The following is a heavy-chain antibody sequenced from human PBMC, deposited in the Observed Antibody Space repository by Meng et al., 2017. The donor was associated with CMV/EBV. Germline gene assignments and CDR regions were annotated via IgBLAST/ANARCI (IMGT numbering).Heavy chain of an antibody. Sequence: SETLSLTYAVYGGSFSGYYWSWIRQPPGKGLEWIGEINHSGSTNYNPSLKSRVTISVDTSKNQFSLKLSSVTAADTAVYYCARRGSIHGWFDPWGQGTLVTVSS. CDR1: GGSFSGYY. D-gene: IGHD2-21*01. CDR2: INHSGST. J-gene: IGHJ5*02. CDR3: ARRGSIHGWFDP. V-gene: IGHV4-34*01.